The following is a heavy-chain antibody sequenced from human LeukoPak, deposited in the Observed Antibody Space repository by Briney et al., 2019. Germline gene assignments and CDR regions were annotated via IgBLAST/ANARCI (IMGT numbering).Heavy chain of an antibody. CDR1: GFTFSSYA. CDR2: ISGSGGST. CDR3: AKSEGNWYFDF. V-gene: IGHV3-23*01. J-gene: IGHJ2*01. Sequence: GGSLRLSCAASGFTFSSYAMNWVRQAPGKGLEWVSAISGSGGSTYYADSVKGRFTISRDNSKNTLYLQMNSLRAEDTAIYYCAKSEGNWYFDFWGRGTLVTVSS. D-gene: IGHD6-13*01.